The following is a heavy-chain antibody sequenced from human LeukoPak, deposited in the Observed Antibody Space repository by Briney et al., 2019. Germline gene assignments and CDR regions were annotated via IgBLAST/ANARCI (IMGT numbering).Heavy chain of an antibody. J-gene: IGHJ6*02. CDR1: GFTFNSYA. CDR3: AKGLGYDILNGMDV. V-gene: IGHV3-23*01. Sequence: GGSLRLSCAASGFTFNSYAMSWVRQAPGKGLEWVSAISGSGGSTYYADSVKGRFTISRDNSKNTLYLQMNSLRAEDTAVYYCAKGLGYDILNGMDVWGQGTTVTVSS. CDR2: ISGSGGST. D-gene: IGHD3-9*01.